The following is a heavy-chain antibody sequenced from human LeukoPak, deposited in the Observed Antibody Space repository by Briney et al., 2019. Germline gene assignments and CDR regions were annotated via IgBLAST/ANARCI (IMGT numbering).Heavy chain of an antibody. V-gene: IGHV4-39*07. Sequence: PSETLSLTCPVSGGSIRSSSYYWSWIRQPPGKGLEWIGEINHSGSTNYNPSLKSRVTISVDTSKNQFSLKLSSVTAADTAVYYCARGRRYYYDSSGYVDYWGQGTLVTVSS. J-gene: IGHJ4*02. CDR2: INHSGST. CDR3: ARGRRYYYDSSGYVDY. D-gene: IGHD3-22*01. CDR1: GGSIRSSSYY.